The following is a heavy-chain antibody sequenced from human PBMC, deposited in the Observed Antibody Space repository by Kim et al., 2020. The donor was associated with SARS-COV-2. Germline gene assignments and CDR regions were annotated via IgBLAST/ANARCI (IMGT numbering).Heavy chain of an antibody. Sequence: GGSLRLSCAASGFTFDDYAMHWVRQAPGKGLEWVSGISWNSGSIGYADSVKGRFTISRDNAKNSLYLQMNSLRAEDTALYYCAKDNFHYYGSGSYYNEGSNGMDVWGQGTTVTVSS. J-gene: IGHJ6*02. D-gene: IGHD3-10*01. CDR2: ISWNSGSI. CDR1: GFTFDDYA. CDR3: AKDNFHYYGSGSYYNEGSNGMDV. V-gene: IGHV3-9*01.